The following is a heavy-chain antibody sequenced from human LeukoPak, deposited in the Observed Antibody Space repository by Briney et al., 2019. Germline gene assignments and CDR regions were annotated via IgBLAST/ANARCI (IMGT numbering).Heavy chain of an antibody. CDR3: ASRVYGLGSFNH. CDR2: IYNSGTT. CDR1: GDSISSTSYY. D-gene: IGHD3-10*01. V-gene: IGHV4-39*01. J-gene: IGHJ4*01. Sequence: SETLSLTCTVSGDSISSTSYYWDWIRQPPGKGLEWIGSIYNSGTTYYNPSLKSRVTISVDTSKNQFSLKVSSVTAADTAVYYCASRVYGLGSFNHWGQGTLVTVSS.